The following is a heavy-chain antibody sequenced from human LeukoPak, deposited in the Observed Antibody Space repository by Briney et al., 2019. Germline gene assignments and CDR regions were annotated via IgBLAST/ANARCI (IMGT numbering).Heavy chain of an antibody. CDR3: ARHVDPNMSMYNWLDP. Sequence: PSETLSLTXTVSGGSISSYYWSWIRQPPGKGLEWIGYTYYTGSTNHNPSLKSRVTVSIDTSKNQFSLKLSSVTAADTAIYYCARHVDPNMSMYNWLDPWGQGTLVTVSS. CDR2: TYYTGST. D-gene: IGHD2/OR15-2a*01. V-gene: IGHV4-59*01. J-gene: IGHJ5*02. CDR1: GGSISSYY.